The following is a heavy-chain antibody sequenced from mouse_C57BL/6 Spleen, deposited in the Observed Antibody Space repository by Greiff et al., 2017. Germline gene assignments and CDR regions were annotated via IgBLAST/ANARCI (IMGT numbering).Heavy chain of an antibody. D-gene: IGHD1-1*01. Sequence: QVQLQQPGAELVKPGASVTLSCKASGYTFTSYWMHWVKQRPGRGLEWIGRIDPNSGGTKYNEKFKSKATLTVDKPSSTAYMQLSSLTSEDSEVYDCASTTVGYAMDYWGQGTSVTVSS. V-gene: IGHV1-72*01. CDR2: IDPNSGGT. CDR3: ASTTVGYAMDY. CDR1: GYTFTSYW. J-gene: IGHJ4*01.